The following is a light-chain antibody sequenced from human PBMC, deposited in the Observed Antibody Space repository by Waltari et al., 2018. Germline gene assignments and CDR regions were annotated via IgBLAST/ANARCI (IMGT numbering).Light chain of an antibody. J-gene: IGLJ1*01. CDR2: EVT. V-gene: IGLV2-23*02. CDR3: CSYAGLGIYV. CDR1: SSDVGNYDL. Sequence: QSGLTQPASVSGSPGQSITMSCTGTSSDVGNYDLVSWYQQYPGKAPKLMVYEVTRRSSGVSVRFSGSKSGNTASLTIYGLQSEDEADYYCCSYAGLGIYVFGTGTKVTVL.